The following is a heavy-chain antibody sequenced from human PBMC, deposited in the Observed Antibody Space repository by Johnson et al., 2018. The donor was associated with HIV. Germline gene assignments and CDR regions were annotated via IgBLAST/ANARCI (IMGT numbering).Heavy chain of an antibody. J-gene: IGHJ3*02. CDR2: IYSGGST. V-gene: IGHV3-53*01. Sequence: VESGGGLVQPGGSLRLSCAASGFTVSSNYMSWVRQAPGKGLEWVSVIYSGGSTYYADSVKGRFTISRDNSKNTLYLQMNSLRAEDTAVYYCAKGLVYADPDDAFDIWGQGTMVTVSS. D-gene: IGHD2-8*01. CDR1: GFTVSSNY. CDR3: AKGLVYADPDDAFDI.